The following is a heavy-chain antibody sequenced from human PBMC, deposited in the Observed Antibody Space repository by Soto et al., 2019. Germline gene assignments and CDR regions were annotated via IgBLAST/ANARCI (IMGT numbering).Heavy chain of an antibody. Sequence: GGSLDLSCTASGLPFSGYAMHWVRPAPGKGLEWVAVISYDGSNKYYADSVKGRFTISRDNSKNTLYLQMNSLRAEDTAVYYCAREGQVRGYSSSWSAKPKKYYYYGMDVWGQGTTVTVSS. CDR1: GLPFSGYA. D-gene: IGHD6-13*01. CDR3: AREGQVRGYSSSWSAKPKKYYYYGMDV. J-gene: IGHJ6*02. CDR2: ISYDGSNK. V-gene: IGHV3-30-3*01.